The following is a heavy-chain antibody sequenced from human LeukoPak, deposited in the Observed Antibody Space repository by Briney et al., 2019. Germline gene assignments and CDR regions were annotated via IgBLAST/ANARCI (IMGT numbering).Heavy chain of an antibody. CDR1: VYTFINYI. CDR2: ISTYNGDT. J-gene: IGHJ4*02. D-gene: IGHD3-16*01. V-gene: IGHV1-18*01. CDR3: ARDRELRWSQGGFDY. Sequence: ASVKVSTKPSVYTFINYIINWGRQAPGQGLEWMGWISTYNGDTTYAQKLQGRVTMTTDTSTSTAYMELRSLTSDDTAVYYCARDRELRWSQGGFDYWGQGTLLTVSS.